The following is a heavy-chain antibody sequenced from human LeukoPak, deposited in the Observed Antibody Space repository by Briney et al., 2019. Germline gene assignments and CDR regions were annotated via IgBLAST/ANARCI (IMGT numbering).Heavy chain of an antibody. D-gene: IGHD4/OR15-4a*01. CDR1: NGSLSEYY. Sequence: SETLSLTCAVYNGSLSEYYWSWIRQPPGKGLEWIWEINHSGSTTYNPSLQSRVTMSVDTSKNQFSLEVSSVTAADTAVYYCAGWDAHYHFFDYWVPGIPLTVSS. J-gene: IGHJ4*02. CDR2: INHSGST. V-gene: IGHV4-34*01. CDR3: AGWDAHYHFFDY.